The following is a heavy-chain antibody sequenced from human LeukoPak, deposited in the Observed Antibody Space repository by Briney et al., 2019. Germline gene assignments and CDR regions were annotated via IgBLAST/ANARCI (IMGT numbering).Heavy chain of an antibody. CDR3: AKDHYVSGRYDAFDI. CDR1: GFTFSSFA. V-gene: IGHV3-23*01. Sequence: QSGGSLRLSCAAYGFTFSSFAMIWVPQAPGQGLEWISFITISGGSRYYASSAKGRFTISRDNAKNTLYLQMNSLRAEDTAVYYCAKDHYVSGRYDAFDIWGQGTMVTVSS. CDR2: ITISGGSR. D-gene: IGHD3-10*01. J-gene: IGHJ3*02.